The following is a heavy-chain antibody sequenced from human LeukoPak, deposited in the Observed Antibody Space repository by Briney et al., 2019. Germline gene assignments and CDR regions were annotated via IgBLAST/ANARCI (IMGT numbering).Heavy chain of an antibody. Sequence: GGSLRLSXAASGFTFSSYAMSWVRQTPGKGLEWLSAISGSGGSTYYADSVKGRFTISRDNSKNTLYLQMNSLRAEDTAVYYCAKEGGSSWCSYYYYMDVWGKGTTVTVSS. CDR2: ISGSGGST. CDR1: GFTFSSYA. V-gene: IGHV3-23*01. D-gene: IGHD6-13*01. J-gene: IGHJ6*03. CDR3: AKEGGSSWCSYYYYMDV.